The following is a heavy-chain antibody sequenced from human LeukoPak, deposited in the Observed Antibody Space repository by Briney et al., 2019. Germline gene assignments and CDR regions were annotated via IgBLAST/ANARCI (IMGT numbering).Heavy chain of an antibody. Sequence: GMSLRLSCAASGFTFSSYGIHWVRQAPGKGLEWVAVIWYDGSNKYYADSVKGRFTISRDNSKNTLYLQMNSLRAEDTAVYYCGRGYYGDYGYGMDVWGQGTTVTVSS. CDR3: GRGYYGDYGYGMDV. J-gene: IGHJ6*02. D-gene: IGHD4-17*01. CDR2: IWYDGSNK. V-gene: IGHV3-33*01. CDR1: GFTFSSYG.